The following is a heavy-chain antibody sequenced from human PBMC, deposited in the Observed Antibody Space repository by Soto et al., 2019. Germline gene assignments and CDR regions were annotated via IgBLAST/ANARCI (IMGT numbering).Heavy chain of an antibody. V-gene: IGHV3-23*01. D-gene: IGHD6-19*01. CDR2: ISGSGGST. J-gene: IGHJ3*02. Sequence: EVQLLESGGGLVQPGGSLRLSCAASGFTFSSYAMSWVRQAPGKGLEWVSAISGSGGSTYYADSVKGRFTISRDNSKNTPYLQMNSLRAEDTAVYYCAKDTRPIAVAAHCAFDIWGQGTMVTVSS. CDR1: GFTFSSYA. CDR3: AKDTRPIAVAAHCAFDI.